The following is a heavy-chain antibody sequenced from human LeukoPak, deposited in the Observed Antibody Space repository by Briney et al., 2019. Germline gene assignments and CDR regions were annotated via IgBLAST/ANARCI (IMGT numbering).Heavy chain of an antibody. CDR1: GFTFSTYT. V-gene: IGHV3-48*04. CDR3: ARNGYDYVWGSYPEDY. Sequence: GGSLRLSCAASGFTFSTYTMNWVRQAPGKGLEWVSYISSDSRTIYYADSVKGRFTISRYNAKNSLYLQMNSLRAEDTAVYYCARNGYDYVWGSYPEDYWGQGTLVTVAS. D-gene: IGHD3-16*02. CDR2: ISSDSRTI. J-gene: IGHJ4*02.